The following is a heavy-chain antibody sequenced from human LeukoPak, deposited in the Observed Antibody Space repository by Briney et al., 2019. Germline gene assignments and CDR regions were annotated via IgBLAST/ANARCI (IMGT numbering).Heavy chain of an antibody. CDR3: AKVAQFGVVAPGYMDV. CDR1: GFTFSSYG. D-gene: IGHD2-15*01. Sequence: GGSLRLSCAASGFTFSSYGMHWVRQAPGKGLEWVAFIRYDGSNKYYADSVKGRFTISRDNSKSTLYLQMNSLRAEDTAVYYCAKVAQFGVVAPGYMDVWGKGTTVTVSS. V-gene: IGHV3-30*02. CDR2: IRYDGSNK. J-gene: IGHJ6*03.